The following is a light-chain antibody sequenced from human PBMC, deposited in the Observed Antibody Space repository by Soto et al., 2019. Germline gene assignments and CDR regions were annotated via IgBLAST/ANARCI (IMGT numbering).Light chain of an antibody. CDR1: QGINSF. V-gene: IGKV1-9*01. Sequence: DIQMTQSPSSLSASVGDRVTITCRASQGINSFLAWHQQKPGKAPKLLIYAASTLQSGVPSRFSGSGSGTDFTLTISSLQPEDFATYYCQQLERYPSTFGGGTKVDI. J-gene: IGKJ4*01. CDR3: QQLERYPST. CDR2: AAS.